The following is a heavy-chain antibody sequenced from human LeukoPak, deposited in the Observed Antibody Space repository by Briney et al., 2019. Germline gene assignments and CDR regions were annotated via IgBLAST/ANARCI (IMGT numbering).Heavy chain of an antibody. Sequence: PSETLSLTCAVSGYSISSGDYWGWIRQPPGKGLEWIGSIFNSGSTYYNPSLKSRVTISADTSKRHFSLKLSSVTAADTAVYYCAKDTSIGKYCTNGVCSPFDYWGQGTLVTVSS. CDR2: IFNSGST. J-gene: IGHJ4*02. D-gene: IGHD2-8*01. CDR3: AKDTSIGKYCTNGVCSPFDY. V-gene: IGHV4-38-2*02. CDR1: GYSISSGDY.